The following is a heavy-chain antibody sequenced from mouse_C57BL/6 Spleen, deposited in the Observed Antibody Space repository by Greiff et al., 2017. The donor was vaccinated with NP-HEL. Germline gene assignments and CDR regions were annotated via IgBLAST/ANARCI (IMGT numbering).Heavy chain of an antibody. Sequence: EVKLVESGGGLVKPGGSLKLSCAASGFTFSDYGMHWVRQAPEKGLEWVAYISSGSSTIYYADTEKGRFTISRDNAKNTLFLQMTSLRSEDTAMYYCARDYNGNLFAYWGQGTLVTVSA. D-gene: IGHD2-1*01. J-gene: IGHJ3*01. CDR1: GFTFSDYG. V-gene: IGHV5-17*01. CDR3: ARDYNGNLFAY. CDR2: ISSGSSTI.